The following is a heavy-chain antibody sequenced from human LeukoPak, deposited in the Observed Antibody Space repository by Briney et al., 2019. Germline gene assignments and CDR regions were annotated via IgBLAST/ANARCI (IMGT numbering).Heavy chain of an antibody. J-gene: IGHJ4*02. D-gene: IGHD5-12*01. V-gene: IGHV1-69*13. CDR3: AREGYVSGYDYFDY. CDR1: GGTFSSYA. Sequence: SVKVSCKASGGTFSSYAISWVRQAPGQGLEWMGGITPIFGTANYAQKFQGRVTITADESTSTAYMELSSLRSEDTAVYYCAREGYVSGYDYFDYWGQGTLVTVSS. CDR2: ITPIFGTA.